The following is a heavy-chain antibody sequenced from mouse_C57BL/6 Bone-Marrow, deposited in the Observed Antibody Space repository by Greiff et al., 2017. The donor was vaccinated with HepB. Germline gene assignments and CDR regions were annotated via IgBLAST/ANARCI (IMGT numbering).Heavy chain of an antibody. J-gene: IGHJ4*01. Sequence: VQLQQPGAELVKPGASVKMSCKASGYTFTSYWITWVKQRPGQGLEWIGDIYPGSGSTNYNEKFKSKATLTVDTSSSTAYMQLSSLTSEDSAVYYCARPLYGKGAMDYWGQGTSVTGSS. D-gene: IGHD2-1*01. CDR3: ARPLYGKGAMDY. V-gene: IGHV1-55*01. CDR1: GYTFTSYW. CDR2: IYPGSGST.